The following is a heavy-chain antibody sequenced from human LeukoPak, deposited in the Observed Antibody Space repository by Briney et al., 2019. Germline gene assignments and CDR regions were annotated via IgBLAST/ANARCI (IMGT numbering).Heavy chain of an antibody. J-gene: IGHJ4*02. Sequence: ASVKVSCKASGGTFSSYAISWVRQAPGQGLEWMGGIIPIFGTANYAQKFQGRVTITADESTSTAYMELSSLRSEDTAVYYCATTSYDILTGYYNLNFDYWGQGTLDTVSS. CDR2: IIPIFGTA. CDR1: GGTFSSYA. CDR3: ATTSYDILTGYYNLNFDY. V-gene: IGHV1-69*01. D-gene: IGHD3-9*01.